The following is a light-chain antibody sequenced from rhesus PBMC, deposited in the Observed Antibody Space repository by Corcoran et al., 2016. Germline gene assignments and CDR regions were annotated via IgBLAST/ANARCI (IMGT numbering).Light chain of an antibody. V-gene: IGKV1-32*02. Sequence: DIQMSQSPSSLSASVGDRVTITCRASQGISSYLNWYQQNPGQAPKHLTYYANNLASGVPSRFSGSRAGTDSTLAISSLQPEDFATYYCQQSNSNPRTFGQGTKVEIK. CDR1: QGISSY. CDR3: QQSNSNPRT. J-gene: IGKJ1*01. CDR2: YAN.